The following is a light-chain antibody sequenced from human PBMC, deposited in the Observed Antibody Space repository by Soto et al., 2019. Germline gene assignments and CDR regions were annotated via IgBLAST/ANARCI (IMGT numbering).Light chain of an antibody. Sequence: QSALTQPPSVSGSPGQSVAISCTGSSSDVGSYNRVSWYQQPPGTAPKVMIYEVSNRPSGVPDRFSGSKSGNTASLTISGLQAEDDADYYCSSYTSSNTYVFGTGTKVTVL. CDR2: EVS. J-gene: IGLJ1*01. CDR3: SSYTSSNTYV. CDR1: SSDVGSYNR. V-gene: IGLV2-18*02.